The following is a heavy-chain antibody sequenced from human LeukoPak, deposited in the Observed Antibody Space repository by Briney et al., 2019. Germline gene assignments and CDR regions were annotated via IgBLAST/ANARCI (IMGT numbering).Heavy chain of an antibody. J-gene: IGHJ4*02. D-gene: IGHD1-26*01. CDR2: ISYDGSNK. V-gene: IGHV3-30-3*01. Sequence: GRSLRLSCAASGFTFSSYAMHWVRQAPGKGLEWVAVISYDGSNKYYADSVKGRFTISRGNSKNTLYLQMNSLRAEDTAVYYCARAIGYSGSYPIDYWGQGTLVTVSS. CDR1: GFTFSSYA. CDR3: ARAIGYSGSYPIDY.